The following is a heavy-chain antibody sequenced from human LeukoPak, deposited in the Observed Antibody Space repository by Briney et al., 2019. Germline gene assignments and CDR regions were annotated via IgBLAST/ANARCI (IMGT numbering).Heavy chain of an antibody. CDR1: GFTFSTNG. J-gene: IGHJ4*02. V-gene: IGHV3-30*03. Sequence: GGSLRLSCAASGFTFSTNGMHWVRQAPGKGLEWVAVISYDGSNKYYADSVKGRFTISRDNSKNTLYLQMNSLRAEDTAVYYCARANYGSGIPLDYWGQGTLVTVSS. CDR3: ARANYGSGIPLDY. D-gene: IGHD3-10*01. CDR2: ISYDGSNK.